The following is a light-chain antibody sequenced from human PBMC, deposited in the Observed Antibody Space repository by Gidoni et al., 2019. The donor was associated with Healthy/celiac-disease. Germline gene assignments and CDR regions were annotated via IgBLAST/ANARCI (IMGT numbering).Light chain of an antibody. CDR1: SRDVGGYNY. J-gene: IGLJ1*01. V-gene: IGLV2-14*01. CDR3: SSYTSSSTLLYV. Sequence: SALPPPASLSGSPGQSITIPCTGTSRDVGGYNYVSWYHHHPGKAPKLMIYEVSNRPSGVSNRFSGSKSGNTASLTISGLQAEDEADYYCSSYTSSSTLLYVFGTGTKVTVL. CDR2: EVS.